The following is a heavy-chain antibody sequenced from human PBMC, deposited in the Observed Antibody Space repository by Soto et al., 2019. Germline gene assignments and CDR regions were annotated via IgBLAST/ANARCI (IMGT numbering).Heavy chain of an antibody. Sequence: PSQTLSLTCAISGDSVSSNSAAWNWIRQSPSRGLEWLGRTYYRSKWYNDYAVSVKSRITINPDTSKNQFSLQLNSVTPEDTAVYYCARDRIAARLHYYYGMDVWGHGTTVTVSS. V-gene: IGHV6-1*01. D-gene: IGHD6-6*01. J-gene: IGHJ6*02. CDR3: ARDRIAARLHYYYGMDV. CDR1: GDSVSSNSAA. CDR2: TYYRSKWYN.